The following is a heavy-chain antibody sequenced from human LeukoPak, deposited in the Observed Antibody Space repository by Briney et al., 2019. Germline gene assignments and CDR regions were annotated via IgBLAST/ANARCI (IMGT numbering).Heavy chain of an antibody. D-gene: IGHD3-16*01. J-gene: IGHJ4*02. Sequence: SETLSLTCSVSGGSLTNYYWGWIRQPPGKGLEFIVYIHSDGTTNYDSSLQSRVAISLDTSKIQFSLWLYSVTAADTALYFCTRLNFRGGEALHFDSWGQGTLVTVSS. CDR2: IHSDGTT. V-gene: IGHV4-4*09. CDR1: GGSLTNYY. CDR3: TRLNFRGGEALHFDS.